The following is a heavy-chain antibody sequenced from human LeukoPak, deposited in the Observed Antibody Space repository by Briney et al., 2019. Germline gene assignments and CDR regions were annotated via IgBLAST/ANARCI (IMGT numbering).Heavy chain of an antibody. CDR1: GFTFSSYG. Sequence: GRSLRLSCAASGFTFSSYGMHWVRQAPGKGLGWVAVIWYDGSNKYYADSVKGRFTISRDNSKNTLYLQMNSLRAEDTAVYYCARSWGTDYFDYWGQGTLVTVSS. J-gene: IGHJ4*02. D-gene: IGHD3-16*01. CDR3: ARSWGTDYFDY. CDR2: IWYDGSNK. V-gene: IGHV3-33*01.